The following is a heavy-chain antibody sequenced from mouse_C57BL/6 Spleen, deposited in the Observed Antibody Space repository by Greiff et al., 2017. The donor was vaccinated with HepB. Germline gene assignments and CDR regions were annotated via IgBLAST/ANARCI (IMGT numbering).Heavy chain of an antibody. Sequence: EVKLVESGGGLVKPGGSLKLSCAASGFTFSSYAMSWVRQTPEKRLEWVATLSDGGSYTYYPDNVKGRFTSARDNAKNNLYLQMSHLKSEDTAMYYCARDDYGSSLYYFDYWGQGTTLTVSS. CDR1: GFTFSSYA. CDR3: ARDDYGSSLYYFDY. V-gene: IGHV5-4*01. J-gene: IGHJ2*01. CDR2: LSDGGSYT. D-gene: IGHD1-1*01.